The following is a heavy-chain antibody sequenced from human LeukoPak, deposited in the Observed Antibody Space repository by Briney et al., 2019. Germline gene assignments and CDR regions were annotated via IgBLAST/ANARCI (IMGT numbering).Heavy chain of an antibody. V-gene: IGHV1-2*04. CDR1: GYTFTGYY. CDR2: INPNSGGT. Sequence: ASVKVSCEASGYTFTGYYMHWVRQAPGQGLEWMGWINPNSGGTNYAQKFQGWVTMTRDTSISTAYMELSRLRSDDTAVYYCARWSTMVRGVIITWGAFDIWGQGTMVTVSS. CDR3: ARWSTMVRGVIITWGAFDI. D-gene: IGHD3-10*01. J-gene: IGHJ3*02.